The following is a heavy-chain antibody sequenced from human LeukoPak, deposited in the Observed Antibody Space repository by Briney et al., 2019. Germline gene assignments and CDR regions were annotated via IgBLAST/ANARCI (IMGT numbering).Heavy chain of an antibody. D-gene: IGHD2-8*01. CDR1: GFTLSSYG. CDR3: ARGMVDSNHPNWFDP. J-gene: IGHJ5*02. Sequence: GGSLRLSCVASGFTLSSYGIHWVRQAPDKGLEWVAFIRYDASKIYYADSVKGRFTIYRDNSKNTVSLHMNSLRREDTAVYHCARGMVDSNHPNWFDPWGQGTLVTVSS. CDR2: IRYDASKI. V-gene: IGHV3-30*02.